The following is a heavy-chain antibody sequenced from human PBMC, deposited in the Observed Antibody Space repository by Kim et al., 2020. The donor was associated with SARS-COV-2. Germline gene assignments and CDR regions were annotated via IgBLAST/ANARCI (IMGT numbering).Heavy chain of an antibody. Sequence: ASVKVSCKASGYNFTGYYMHWVRQAPGQGLEWMGWINPNSGGTNYAQKFQGRVTMTRDTSISTAYMELSRLRSDDTAVYYCARVSSGWFPQILYGMDVWGQGTTVTVSS. CDR3: ARVSSGWFPQILYGMDV. J-gene: IGHJ6*02. CDR1: GYNFTGYY. D-gene: IGHD6-19*01. V-gene: IGHV1-2*02. CDR2: INPNSGGT.